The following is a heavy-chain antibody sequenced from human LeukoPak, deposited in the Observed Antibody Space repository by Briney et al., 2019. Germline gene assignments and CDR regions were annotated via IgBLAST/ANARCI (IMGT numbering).Heavy chain of an antibody. D-gene: IGHD6-6*01. Sequence: PGGSLRLSCAASGFTFSDYYMSWIRQAPGKGLEWVSYISSSGSTIYYADSVKGRFTTSRDNAKNSLYLQMNSLRAEDTAVYYCARSSLIASRPSSFWGQGTLVTVSS. CDR3: ARSSLIASRPSSF. J-gene: IGHJ4*02. CDR2: ISSSGSTI. CDR1: GFTFSDYY. V-gene: IGHV3-11*01.